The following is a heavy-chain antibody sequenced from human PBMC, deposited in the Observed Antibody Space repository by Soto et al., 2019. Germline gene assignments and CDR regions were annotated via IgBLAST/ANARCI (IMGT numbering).Heavy chain of an antibody. D-gene: IGHD6-13*01. V-gene: IGHV3-23*01. CDR1: GFTFSSYA. J-gene: IGHJ4*02. Sequence: EVQLLDSGGGLVQPGGSLRLSCAASGFTFSSYAMNWVRQAPGKGLEWVSVISGSGDSTYYADSVKGRFTISRDNSKNSLYVQMNSLRTEDTAVYYCARRGPGTYFDYWGQGTLVTVSS. CDR2: ISGSGDST. CDR3: ARRGPGTYFDY.